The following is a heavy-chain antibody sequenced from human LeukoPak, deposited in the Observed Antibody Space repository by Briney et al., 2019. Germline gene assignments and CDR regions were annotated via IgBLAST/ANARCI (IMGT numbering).Heavy chain of an antibody. Sequence: PSETLSLTCTVSGASISSSSYYRGWIRQPPGKGLEWIGSLYYSGSTYYNPSLKSRVTISVDTSKNQFSLKLSSVTAADTAVYYCARQEGYCSSTSCFWWNYNWFDPWGQGTLVTVSS. D-gene: IGHD2-2*01. CDR2: LYYSGST. CDR3: ARQEGYCSSTSCFWWNYNWFDP. J-gene: IGHJ5*02. CDR1: GASISSSSYY. V-gene: IGHV4-39*01.